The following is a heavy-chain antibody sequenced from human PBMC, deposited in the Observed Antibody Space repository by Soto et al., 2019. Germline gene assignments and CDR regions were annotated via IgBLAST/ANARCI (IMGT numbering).Heavy chain of an antibody. V-gene: IGHV6-1*01. CDR3: AREGRLYPSYYDFWSGYFKAFDY. D-gene: IGHD3-3*01. J-gene: IGHJ4*02. CDR1: GDSVSSNSAA. CDR2: TYYRSKWYN. Sequence: PSQTLSLTCAISGDSVSSNSAAWNWIRQSPSRGLEWLGRTYYRSKWYNDYAVSVKSRITINPDTSKNQFSLQLNSVTPEDTAVYYCAREGRLYPSYYDFWSGYFKAFDYWGQGTLVTVSS.